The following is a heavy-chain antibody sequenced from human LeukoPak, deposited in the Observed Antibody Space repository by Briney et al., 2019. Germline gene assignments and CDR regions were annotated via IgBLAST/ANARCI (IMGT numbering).Heavy chain of an antibody. V-gene: IGHV4-4*02. CDR2: IYHSGST. CDR3: ARGPGTSIGSPAFDP. J-gene: IGHJ5*02. D-gene: IGHD1-26*01. Sequence: SETLSLTCAVSGGSISSSNWWSWVRQPPGKGLEWIGEIYHSGSTNYNPSLKSRVTMSVDKSKNQFSLKLSSVTAADTAVYYCARGPGTSIGSPAFDPWGQGTLVTVSS. CDR1: GGSISSSNW.